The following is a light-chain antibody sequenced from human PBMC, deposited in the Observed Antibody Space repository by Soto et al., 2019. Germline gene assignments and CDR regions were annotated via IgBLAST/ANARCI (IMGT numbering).Light chain of an antibody. CDR2: AAS. CDR1: QSISNY. Sequence: DLQMTQSPSTLSASLGDRVTITCRASQSISNYLAWYQQKPGKVPKLLIYAASTLQSGVPSRFSGSGYGTDFTLTISSLQPEDVATYYCQGETCGGGTKVDIK. V-gene: IGKV1-27*01. J-gene: IGKJ4*01. CDR3: QGET.